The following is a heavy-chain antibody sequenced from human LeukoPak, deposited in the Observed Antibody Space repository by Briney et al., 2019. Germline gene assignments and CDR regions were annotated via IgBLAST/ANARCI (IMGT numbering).Heavy chain of an antibody. J-gene: IGHJ4*02. CDR1: GGSISSDY. D-gene: IGHD5-24*01. CDR3: ARVSRDGYNLDY. V-gene: IGHV4-59*08. CDR2: IYYSGST. Sequence: SETLSLTCTVSGGSISSDYWSWIRQPPRKGLEWIGYIYYSGSTNYNPSLKSRVTISVDTSKNQFSLKLSSVTAADTAVYYCARVSRDGYNLDYWGQGTLVTVSS.